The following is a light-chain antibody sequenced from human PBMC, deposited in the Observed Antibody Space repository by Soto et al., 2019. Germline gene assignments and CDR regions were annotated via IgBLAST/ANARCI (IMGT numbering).Light chain of an antibody. V-gene: IGKV1-5*03. CDR3: QQYDNLPIT. CDR1: QTISSW. Sequence: DIQMAQFPSTLSGSIGDRVTITSRASQTISSWLAWYQQKPGKAPKLLIYKASTLKSGVPSRFSGSLYGTEFNLTISSLQTEDSATYYCQQYDNLPITFGQGTRLEIK. J-gene: IGKJ5*01. CDR2: KAS.